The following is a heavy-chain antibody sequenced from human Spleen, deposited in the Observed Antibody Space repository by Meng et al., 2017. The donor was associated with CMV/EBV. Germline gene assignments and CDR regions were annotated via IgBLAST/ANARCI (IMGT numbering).Heavy chain of an antibody. V-gene: IGHV4-59*01. J-gene: IGHJ4*02. CDR1: GGSITRYY. Sequence: GPLRLSCTVSGGSITRYYWSWIRQPPGKGLEWIGYIHYSGSTNYNPSLKSRVTISVDTSKNQFSLKLSSVTAADTAVYCCARCGAAAGDFDYWGQGTLVTVSS. CDR2: IHYSGST. CDR3: ARCGAAAGDFDY. D-gene: IGHD1-14*01.